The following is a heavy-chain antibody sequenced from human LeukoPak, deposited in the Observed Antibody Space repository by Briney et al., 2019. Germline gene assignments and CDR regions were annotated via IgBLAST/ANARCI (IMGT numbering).Heavy chain of an antibody. Sequence: PSETLSLTRTVSGGSISSSSYYWGWIRQPPGKGLEWIGSIYYSGSTYYNPSLKSRVTISVDTSKNQFSLKLSSVTAADTAVYYCARRHLGCSSTSCYLARYSSSRSYFDYWGQGTLVTVSS. CDR3: ARRHLGCSSTSCYLARYSSSRSYFDY. J-gene: IGHJ4*02. D-gene: IGHD2-2*01. CDR2: IYYSGST. V-gene: IGHV4-39*07. CDR1: GGSISSSSYY.